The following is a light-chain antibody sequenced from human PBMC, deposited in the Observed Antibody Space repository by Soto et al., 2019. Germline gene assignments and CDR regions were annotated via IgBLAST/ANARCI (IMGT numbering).Light chain of an antibody. J-gene: IGKJ3*01. V-gene: IGKV3-20*01. Sequence: EIVLTQPPATLSLSHGERATLSCRASQSVSTHVTYLAWYQQKPGQAPRLLIYGVSSRATGIPDRFSGSGSGTDFTLTISRLEPEDFAVYYCQQYGNSGVTFGPGTKVDIK. CDR3: QQYGNSGVT. CDR1: QSVSTHVTY. CDR2: GVS.